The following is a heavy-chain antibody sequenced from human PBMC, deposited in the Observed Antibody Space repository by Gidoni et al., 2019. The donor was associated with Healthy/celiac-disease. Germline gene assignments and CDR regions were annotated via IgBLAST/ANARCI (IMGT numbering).Heavy chain of an antibody. CDR3: ARESVVVDY. CDR1: GGSSSSGSYY. D-gene: IGHD2-15*01. Sequence: QVQLQESGPGLVKPSQPLSLTCTVSGGSSSSGSYYWGWIRQPAGKGLEWIGRIYTSGSTNYNPSLKSRVTISVDTSKNQFSLKLTSVTAADTAVYYCARESVVVDYWGQGTLVTVSS. J-gene: IGHJ4*02. V-gene: IGHV4-61*02. CDR2: IYTSGST.